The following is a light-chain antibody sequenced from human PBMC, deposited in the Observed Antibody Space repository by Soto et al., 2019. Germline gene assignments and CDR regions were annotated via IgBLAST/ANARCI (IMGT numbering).Light chain of an antibody. CDR1: QSISSW. Sequence: DLQMTQSPSTLSASVGDRVTITCRASQSISSWLAWYQQKPGKAPKLLIYKASSLESGVPSRFSGSGSGTEFTLTISSLQPDDFATYYCQQYNSSPRTFGGGTKVEIK. J-gene: IGKJ4*01. CDR3: QQYNSSPRT. CDR2: KAS. V-gene: IGKV1-5*03.